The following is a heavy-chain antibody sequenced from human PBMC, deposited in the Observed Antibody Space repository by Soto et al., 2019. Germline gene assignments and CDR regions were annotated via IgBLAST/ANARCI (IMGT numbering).Heavy chain of an antibody. Sequence: QVQLQESGPGLAKPSGTLSLTCAVSGASISSTNWWNWVRQAPGKGLEWIGEILHSGSTNYNPSXXXXXXXXXXXXXXXXXXXXXXXXXXXXXXXXXXXXXXXXXXXXXYLDIWGQGTMVTASA. V-gene: IGHV4-4*02. CDR3: XXXXXXXXXXXXYLDI. CDR1: GASISSTNW. CDR2: ILHSGST. J-gene: IGHJ3*02.